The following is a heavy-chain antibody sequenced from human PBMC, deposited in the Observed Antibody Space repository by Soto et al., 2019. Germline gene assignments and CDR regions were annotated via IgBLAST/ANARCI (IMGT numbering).Heavy chain of an antibody. J-gene: IGHJ6*02. CDR2: ISYDGSNK. V-gene: IGHV3-30*18. Sequence: PGGSLRLSCAASGFTFSSYGMHWVRQAPGKGLEWVAVISYDGSNKYYADSVKGRFTISRDNSKNTLYLQMNSLRAEDTAVYYCAKDRPSMIVDIGYGMDVWGQGTTVTVSS. CDR1: GFTFSSYG. D-gene: IGHD3-22*01. CDR3: AKDRPSMIVDIGYGMDV.